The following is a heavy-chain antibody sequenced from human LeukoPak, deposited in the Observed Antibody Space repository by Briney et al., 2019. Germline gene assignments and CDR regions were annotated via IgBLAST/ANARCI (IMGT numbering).Heavy chain of an antibody. V-gene: IGHV4-4*07. J-gene: IGHJ4*02. Sequence: SETLSLTCTVSGASISTYFWAWIRQPAGKGLEWIGRIYPNGAINYNPSLKSRVTMSVDTSKNQFSLKLISVTAADTAVYYCAREYGDQGTRNFDYWGQGGLVTVSS. D-gene: IGHD4-17*01. CDR3: AREYGDQGTRNFDY. CDR2: IYPNGAI. CDR1: GASISTYF.